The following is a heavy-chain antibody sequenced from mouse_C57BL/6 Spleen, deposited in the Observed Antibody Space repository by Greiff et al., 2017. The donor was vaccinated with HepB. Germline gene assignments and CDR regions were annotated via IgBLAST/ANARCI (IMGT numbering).Heavy chain of an antibody. V-gene: IGHV1-15*01. CDR2: IDPETGGT. Sequence: VQLQQSGAELVRPGASVTLSCKASGYTFTDYEMHWVKQTPVHGLEWIGAIDPETGGTAYNQKFKVKAILTADKSSSTAYMELRSLTSEDSAVYYSTRRYGSSYGFNYWGQGTTLTVSS. D-gene: IGHD1-1*01. CDR3: TRRYGSSYGFNY. J-gene: IGHJ2*01. CDR1: GYTFTDYE.